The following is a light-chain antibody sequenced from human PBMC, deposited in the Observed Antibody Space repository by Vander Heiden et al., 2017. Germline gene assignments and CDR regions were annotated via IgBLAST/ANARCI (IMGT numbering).Light chain of an antibody. CDR2: EVS. CDR1: RSDLGGYKS. CDR3: LAYTSSGSYV. J-gene: IGLJ1*01. Sequence: SALTQPASVSASPGQSITISCPCTRSDLGGYKSVSWYHQTTGKAPKLMIYEVSNRPSGVSDRFSASKSGNTAALTISGVEAEDEADYYCLAYTSSGSYVFGTGTEVTVL. V-gene: IGLV2-14*01.